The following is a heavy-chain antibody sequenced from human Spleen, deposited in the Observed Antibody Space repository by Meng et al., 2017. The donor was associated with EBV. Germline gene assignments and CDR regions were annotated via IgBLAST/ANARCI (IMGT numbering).Heavy chain of an antibody. CDR2: INPNTGGT. CDR1: GYTFTGNY. J-gene: IGHJ1*01. CDR3: ATLGSIAAADESFQH. D-gene: IGHD6-13*01. Sequence: QVDLVQSGAELKKPGVSVKVACKASGYTFTGNYMHWVRQAPGQGLEWMGRINPNTGGTNYAPKFQARVAMTRDTSISTAYMELRRLRSDDTALYYCATLGSIAAADESFQHWGQGTLVTVSS. V-gene: IGHV1-2*06.